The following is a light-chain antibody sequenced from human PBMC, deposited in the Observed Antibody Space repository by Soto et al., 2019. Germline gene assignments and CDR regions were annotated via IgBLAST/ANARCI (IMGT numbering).Light chain of an antibody. CDR1: QRVSSN. J-gene: IGKJ4*01. CDR2: GAS. CDR3: QQYKTWPPLT. Sequence: ETVMTQSPATLSVSPGERATLSCRASQRVSSNLAWYQQKPGQAPRLLIYGASTSATGIPARFSGSGSGTDFTLTISSLQSEDFAVYFCQQYKTWPPLTFGGGTKVEIK. V-gene: IGKV3-15*01.